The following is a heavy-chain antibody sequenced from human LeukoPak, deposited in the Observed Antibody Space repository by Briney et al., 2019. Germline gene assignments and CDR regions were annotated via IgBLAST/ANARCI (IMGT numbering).Heavy chain of an antibody. CDR2: IYPADSDT. CDR3: ARQRRYCGGDCYSGYFDY. Sequence: GESLKISCQGSGYAFTDYYIGWVRQMPGKSLEWMGIIYPADSDTRYSPSFQGQVTISADKSISTAYLQWRSLKASDTAMYFCARQRRYCGGDCYSGYFDYWGQGTLVTVSS. J-gene: IGHJ4*02. V-gene: IGHV5-51*01. CDR1: GYAFTDYY. D-gene: IGHD2-21*02.